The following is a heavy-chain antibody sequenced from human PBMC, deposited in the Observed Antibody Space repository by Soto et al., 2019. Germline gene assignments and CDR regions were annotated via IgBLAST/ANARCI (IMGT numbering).Heavy chain of an antibody. V-gene: IGHV3-23*01. CDR3: ARGGTSDSYGIDD. CDR2: IGGTGQYT. J-gene: IGHJ6*02. D-gene: IGHD2-2*01. CDR1: GFTFQNSV. Sequence: VGPLRLTCRASGFTFQNSVITWFRQSPGKGLEWVSIIGGTGQYTYGPDSVTGRFTFSRDNSESTVYLEMNSVRAEDTAIYFCARGGTSDSYGIDDWGQVTTVTFSS.